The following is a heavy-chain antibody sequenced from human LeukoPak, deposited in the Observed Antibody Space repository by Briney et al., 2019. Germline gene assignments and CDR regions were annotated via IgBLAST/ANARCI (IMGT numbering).Heavy chain of an antibody. CDR1: GYTFTSYG. D-gene: IGHD4-17*01. CDR2: ISAYNGNT. Sequence: HRASVKVSCKASGYTFTSYGISWVRQAPGQGLEWMGWISAYNGNTNYAQNFQGRVTMTRDTSISTAYMELSSLRSDDTAVYYCTRGYGDYPRAFRMDVWGQGTTVTVSS. CDR3: TRGYGDYPRAFRMDV. V-gene: IGHV1-18*01. J-gene: IGHJ6*02.